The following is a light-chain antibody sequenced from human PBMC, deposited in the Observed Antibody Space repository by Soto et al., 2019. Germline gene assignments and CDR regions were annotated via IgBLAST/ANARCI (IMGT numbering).Light chain of an antibody. J-gene: IGKJ1*01. CDR1: QSVSGSY. V-gene: IGKV3-20*01. Sequence: EIGLTQSPGTLAFSPGERATLSCRASQSVSGSYLAWYQQKPGQAPRLLIYGASSRATGIPDRFSGSGSGTDFTLTISRLEPEDFAVYYCQQYGSSLPTFGQGTKVEIK. CDR2: GAS. CDR3: QQYGSSLPT.